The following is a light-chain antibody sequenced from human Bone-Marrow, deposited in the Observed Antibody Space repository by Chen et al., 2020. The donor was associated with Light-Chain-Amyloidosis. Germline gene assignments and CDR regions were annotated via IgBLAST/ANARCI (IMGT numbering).Light chain of an antibody. Sequence: SYVLTQPPSVSVAPGKTAKITCGGNNIGSSTVHWYQQRPGQAPVLVVYDNTERPSGIPERFSGSNSGNTAALTISRVEAGDEADYYCQVWDRSSDRPVFGGGTKLTVL. V-gene: IGLV3-21*03. CDR1: NIGSST. CDR3: QVWDRSSDRPV. CDR2: DNT. J-gene: IGLJ3*02.